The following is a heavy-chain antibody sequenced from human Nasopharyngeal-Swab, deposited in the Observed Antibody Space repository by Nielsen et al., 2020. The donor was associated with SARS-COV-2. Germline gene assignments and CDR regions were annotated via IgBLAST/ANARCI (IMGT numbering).Heavy chain of an antibody. V-gene: IGHV4-59*13. CDR1: GGSISSYY. CDR2: IYYSGST. J-gene: IGHJ5*02. CDR3: ARAQPLTISGVVGWFDP. D-gene: IGHD3-3*01. Sequence: SETLSLTCTVSGGSISSYYWSWIRQPPGKGLEWIGYIYYSGSTNYNPSLKSRVTISVDTSKNQFSLKLSSVTAADTAVYYCARAQPLTISGVVGWFDPWGQGTLVTVSS.